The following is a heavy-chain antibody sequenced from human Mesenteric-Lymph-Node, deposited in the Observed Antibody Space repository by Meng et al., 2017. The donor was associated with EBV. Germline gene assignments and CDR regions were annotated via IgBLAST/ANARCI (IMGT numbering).Heavy chain of an antibody. J-gene: IGHJ4*02. CDR2: IYHSGST. CDR3: ARVAGSNYGSGSYYFDY. CDR1: GGSISSGGYS. D-gene: IGHD3-10*01. Sequence: PAESGSGLGKPSQALALTCAVSGGSISSGGYSWSWMRQPPGKGLEWIGYIYHSGSTYYNPSLKSRVTISVDRSKNQFSLKLSSVTAADTAVYYCARVAGSNYGSGSYYFDYWGQGTLVTVSS. V-gene: IGHV4-30-2*01.